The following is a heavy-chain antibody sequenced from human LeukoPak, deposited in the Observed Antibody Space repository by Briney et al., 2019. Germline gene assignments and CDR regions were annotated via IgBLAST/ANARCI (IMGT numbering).Heavy chain of an antibody. CDR1: EFSVGSNY. J-gene: IGHJ4*02. D-gene: IGHD3-22*01. CDR3: AKAPAYYDSTGAQY. V-gene: IGHV3-66*01. CDR2: IYSGGST. Sequence: GGSLRLSCAASEFSVGSNYMTWVRQAPGKGLEWVSLIYSGGSTYYADSVKGRFTISRDNSKNTLYLQMNSLRAEDTAVYYCAKAPAYYDSTGAQYWGQGTLVTVSS.